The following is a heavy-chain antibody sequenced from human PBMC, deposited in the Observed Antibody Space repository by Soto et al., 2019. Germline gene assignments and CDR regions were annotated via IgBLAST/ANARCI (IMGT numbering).Heavy chain of an antibody. CDR2: ISAYDGST. V-gene: IGHV1-18*04. D-gene: IGHD6-6*01. CDR3: AREPATAHSSSSFEY. J-gene: IGHJ4*02. CDR1: GYSFTTYG. Sequence: ASVKVSCKASGYSFTTYGITWLRQAPGQGLEWMGWISAYDGSTNYAQKLLGRVSMTTESSTNTAYMELRSLRSDDTAVYYCAREPATAHSSSSFEYWGKGNLVTVSA.